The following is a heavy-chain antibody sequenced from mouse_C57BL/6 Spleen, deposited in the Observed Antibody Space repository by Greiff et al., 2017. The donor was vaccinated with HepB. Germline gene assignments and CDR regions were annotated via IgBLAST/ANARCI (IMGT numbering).Heavy chain of an antibody. J-gene: IGHJ2*01. CDR2: IDDGGGYT. CDR1: GFTFSSYV. CDR3: TRGTWAFDY. V-gene: IGHV5-4*01. Sequence: DVQLQESGGGLVKPGGSLKLSCAASGFTFSSYVMSWVRQTPEKRLEWVATIDDGGGYTYYPDNLEGRFTISRDNAKNNLYLQMSHLKSEDTAMYFCTRGTWAFDYWGQGTTLTVSS. D-gene: IGHD3-1*01.